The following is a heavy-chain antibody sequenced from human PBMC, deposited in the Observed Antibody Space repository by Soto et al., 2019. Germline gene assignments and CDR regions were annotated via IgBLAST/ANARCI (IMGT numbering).Heavy chain of an antibody. CDR2: MNPNSGNT. D-gene: IGHD1-7*01. J-gene: IGHJ6*03. V-gene: IGHV1-8*01. Sequence: ASVKVSCKASGYTFTSYDINWVRQATGQGLEWMGWMNPNSGNTGYAQKFQGRVTMTRNTSISTAYMELSSLRSEDTAVYYCARVGVITGTTFYYYYYMDVWGKGTSDTGSS. CDR1: GYTFTSYD. CDR3: ARVGVITGTTFYYYYYMDV.